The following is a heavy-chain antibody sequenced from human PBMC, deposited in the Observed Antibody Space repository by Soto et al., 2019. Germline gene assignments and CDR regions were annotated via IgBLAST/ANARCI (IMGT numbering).Heavy chain of an antibody. D-gene: IGHD3-3*01. Sequence: GGSLRLSCAASGFTFDDYAMHWVRQAPGKGLEWVSDISCNSGSIGYADSVKGRFTISRDNAKNSLYLQMNSLRAEDSAWYNCGKDIGAWDYYGMDVWGQGTTVTVSS. CDR2: ISCNSGSI. V-gene: IGHV3-9*01. CDR1: GFTFDDYA. J-gene: IGHJ6*02. CDR3: GKDIGAWDYYGMDV.